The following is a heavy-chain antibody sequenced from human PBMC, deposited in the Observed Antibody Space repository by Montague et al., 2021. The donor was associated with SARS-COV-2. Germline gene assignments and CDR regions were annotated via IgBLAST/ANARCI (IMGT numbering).Heavy chain of an antibody. CDR1: GDSVSSNIAT. CDR3: ARAYCGGDCYFYWYFDL. D-gene: IGHD2-21*02. J-gene: IGHJ2*01. Sequence: CAISGDSVSSNIATWNWIRQSPSRGLEWLGRTYYRSKWYNDYAVSVKSRVIINPDTSNNRISPQLNSVTPADTAVYYCARAYCGGDCYFYWYFDLWGRGTLVTVSS. CDR2: TYYRSKWYN. V-gene: IGHV6-1*01.